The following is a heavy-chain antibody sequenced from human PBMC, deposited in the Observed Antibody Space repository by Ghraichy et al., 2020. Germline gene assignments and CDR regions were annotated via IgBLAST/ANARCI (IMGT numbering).Heavy chain of an antibody. CDR3: ARGRVSLAAQFDY. J-gene: IGHJ4*02. Sequence: SETLSLTCAVYGGSFSGYYWSWIRQPPGKGLEWIGEINHSGSTNYNPSLKSRVTISVDTSKNQFSLKLSSVTAADTAVYYCARGRVSLAAQFDYWGQGTLVPVSS. V-gene: IGHV4-34*01. CDR2: INHSGST. D-gene: IGHD2-15*01. CDR1: GGSFSGYY.